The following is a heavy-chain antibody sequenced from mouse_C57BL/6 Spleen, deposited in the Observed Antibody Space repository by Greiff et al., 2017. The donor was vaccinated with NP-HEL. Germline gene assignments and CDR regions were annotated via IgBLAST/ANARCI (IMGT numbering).Heavy chain of an antibody. D-gene: IGHD1-1*01. CDR2: ISNGGGST. Sequence: EVMLVESGGGLVQPGGSLKLSCAASGFTFSDYYMYWVRQTPEKRLEWVAYISNGGGSTYYPDTVKGRFTISRDNAKNTLYLQMSRLKSEDTAMYYCARQGYGSSPYYYAMDYWGQGTSVTVSS. CDR3: ARQGYGSSPYYYAMDY. J-gene: IGHJ4*01. V-gene: IGHV5-12*01. CDR1: GFTFSDYY.